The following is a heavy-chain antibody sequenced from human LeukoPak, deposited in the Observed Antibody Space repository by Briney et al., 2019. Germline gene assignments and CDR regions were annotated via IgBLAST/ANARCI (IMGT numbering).Heavy chain of an antibody. CDR1: GFTLSSYW. Sequence: PGGSLRLSRAASGFTLSSYWMHWVRQAPGKGLVWVSRIKSDGSSTSYADSVKGRFTISRDNAKNTLYLQMNSLRADDTAVYYCTRSDYFDYWGQGTLVIVSS. D-gene: IGHD3-3*01. V-gene: IGHV3-74*01. CDR3: TRSDYFDY. CDR2: IKSDGSST. J-gene: IGHJ4*02.